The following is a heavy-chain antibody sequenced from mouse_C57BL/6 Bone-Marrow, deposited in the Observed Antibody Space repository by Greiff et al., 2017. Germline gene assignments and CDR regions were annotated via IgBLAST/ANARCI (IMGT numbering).Heavy chain of an antibody. CDR2: ISSGSSTL. D-gene: IGHD1-1*01. Sequence: EVKLVESGGGLVKPGGSLKLSCAASGFTFSDYGMHWVRQAPEKGLEWVAYISSGSSTLYYADTVKGRFTISRDNAKNTLFLQMTSLRSEDTAMYYCARPVVATSDWYFDVWGTGTTVTVSS. CDR3: ARPVVATSDWYFDV. J-gene: IGHJ1*03. CDR1: GFTFSDYG. V-gene: IGHV5-17*01.